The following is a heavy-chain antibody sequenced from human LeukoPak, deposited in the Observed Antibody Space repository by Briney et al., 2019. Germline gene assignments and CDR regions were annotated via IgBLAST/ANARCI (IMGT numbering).Heavy chain of an antibody. D-gene: IGHD3-22*01. J-gene: IGHJ3*02. CDR1: GYTFTGYY. CDR3: ARGYYYDSSGENAFDI. Sequence: ASVKVSCKASGYTFTGYYMHWVRQAPGQGLEWMGWINPNSGGTNYAQKFQGRVTMTRDTSISTAYMELSRLRSEDTAVYYCARGYYYDSSGENAFDIWGQGTMVTVSS. CDR2: INPNSGGT. V-gene: IGHV1-2*02.